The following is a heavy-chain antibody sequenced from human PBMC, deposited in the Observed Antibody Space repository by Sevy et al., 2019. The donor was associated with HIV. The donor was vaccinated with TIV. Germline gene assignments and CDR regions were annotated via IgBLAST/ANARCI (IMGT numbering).Heavy chain of an antibody. CDR2: ISSSSSTI. Sequence: GGSLRLSCAASGFTFSSYSMNWVRQAPGKGLEWVSYISSSSSTIYYADSVKDRFTISRDNAKNSLYLQMNSLRDEDTAVYYCARDEDSINYYYYYGMDVWGQGTTVTVSS. CDR3: ARDEDSINYYYYYGMDV. D-gene: IGHD6-6*01. CDR1: GFTFSSYS. V-gene: IGHV3-48*02. J-gene: IGHJ6*02.